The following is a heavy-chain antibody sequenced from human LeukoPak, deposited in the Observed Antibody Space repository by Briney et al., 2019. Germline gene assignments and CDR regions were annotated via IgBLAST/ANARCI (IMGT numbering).Heavy chain of an antibody. J-gene: IGHJ4*02. Sequence: GGSLRLSCAASGFTFTTYWMTWVRQAPGKGLEWVASINQDGTEKYYVDSVKGRFTISRDNSKNTLYLQMNSLRAEGTAVYYCATPDYDSSGYYPHYFDYWGQGTLVTVSS. CDR3: ATPDYDSSGYYPHYFDY. D-gene: IGHD3-22*01. CDR1: GFTFTTYW. V-gene: IGHV3-7*03. CDR2: INQDGTEK.